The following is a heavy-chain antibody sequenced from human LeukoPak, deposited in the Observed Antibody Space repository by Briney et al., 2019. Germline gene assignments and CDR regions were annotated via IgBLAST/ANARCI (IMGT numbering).Heavy chain of an antibody. CDR2: INPNSGGT. CDR1: GYTFTGYY. D-gene: IGHD3-22*01. CDR3: ARPKYYYDSSGQHYYFDY. J-gene: IGHJ4*02. Sequence: GASVKVSCKASGYTFTGYYMHWVRQAPRQGLEWMGRINPNSGGTNYAQKFQGRVTMTRDTSISTAYMELSRLRSDDTAVYYCARPKYYYDSSGQHYYFDYWGQGTLVTVSS. V-gene: IGHV1-2*06.